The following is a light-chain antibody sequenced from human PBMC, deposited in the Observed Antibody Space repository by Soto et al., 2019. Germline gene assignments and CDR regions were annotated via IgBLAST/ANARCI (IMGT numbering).Light chain of an antibody. J-gene: IGLJ1*01. CDR2: DVT. CDR3: SSFTGSSYV. CDR1: SSDVGNNNY. V-gene: IGLV2-14*01. Sequence: QSVLTQPASVSGSPGQSITISCTGTSSDVGNNNYVSWYQQNPGKAPKVMICDVTNRPSGVSNRFSGSKSGNTASLTISGLQAGYDADYYCSSFTGSSYVFGTGTKVTVL.